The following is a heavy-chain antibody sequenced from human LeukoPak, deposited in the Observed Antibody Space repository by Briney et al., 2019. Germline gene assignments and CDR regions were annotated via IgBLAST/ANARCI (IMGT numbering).Heavy chain of an antibody. D-gene: IGHD1-26*01. CDR1: GFSFSTYG. J-gene: IGHJ4*02. CDR2: ISYDGGDK. CDR3: AKEVGTFTLDY. Sequence: PGGSLRLSCAASGFSFSTYGMHWVRQAPGKGLEWVTVISYDGGDKYYADSVKGRFTISRDNSRNTLYLQMNSLRVEDTAVYYCAKEVGTFTLDYWGQGTLVTVSS. V-gene: IGHV3-30*18.